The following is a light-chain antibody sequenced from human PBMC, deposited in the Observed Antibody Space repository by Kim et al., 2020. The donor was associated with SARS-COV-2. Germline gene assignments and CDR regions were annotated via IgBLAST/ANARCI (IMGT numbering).Light chain of an antibody. Sequence: VAPGERATFCCRARQSVSSNFAWYQQKPGQAPRLIIYGASTRATGIPGRFSGSGSGTEFTLTISRLQSEDFAVYYCQQYNNWPPTFGQGTRVDIK. V-gene: IGKV3-15*01. CDR2: GAS. CDR1: QSVSSN. CDR3: QQYNNWPPT. J-gene: IGKJ1*01.